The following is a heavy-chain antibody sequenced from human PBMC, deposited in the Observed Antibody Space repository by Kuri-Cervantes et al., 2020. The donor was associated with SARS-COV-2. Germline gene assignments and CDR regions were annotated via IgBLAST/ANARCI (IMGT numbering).Heavy chain of an antibody. D-gene: IGHD3-16*01. CDR3: AREGLLYVWGHGTFDP. V-gene: IGHV4-4*02. CDR1: GGSISSSNW. J-gene: IGHJ5*02. Sequence: SETLSLTCAVSGGSISSSNWWSWVRQPPGKGLEWIGEIYHSGSTNYNPSLKSRVTISVDKSKNQFSLKLSSVTAADTAVYYCAREGLLYVWGHGTFDPWGQGTRVTVSS. CDR2: IYHSGST.